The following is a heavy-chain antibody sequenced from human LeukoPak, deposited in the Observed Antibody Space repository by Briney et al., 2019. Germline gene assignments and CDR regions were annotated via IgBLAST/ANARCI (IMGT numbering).Heavy chain of an antibody. CDR3: AKDGFTMVRGVILDY. J-gene: IGHJ4*02. V-gene: IGHV3-23*01. D-gene: IGHD3-10*01. CDR2: ISGSGGST. Sequence: GSLRLSCAASGFTFSSYAMSWVRQAPGKGLEWVPGISGSGGSTYYADSEKGRFTISRDNSKNTLYLQMNSLRAEDTAVYYCAKDGFTMVRGVILDYWGQGTLVTVSS. CDR1: GFTFSSYA.